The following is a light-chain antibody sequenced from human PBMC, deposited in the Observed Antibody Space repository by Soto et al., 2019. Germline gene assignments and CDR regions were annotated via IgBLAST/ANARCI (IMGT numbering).Light chain of an antibody. CDR1: QSVSNDY. CDR3: QQYGSSPRT. Sequence: EIVLTQSPGTLSLSPGDRATLSCRTSQSVSNDYLAWYRQNPGQAPRLLIYGASHRPGGIPDRFSGSGSGTDFTLTITRLEPEDFAVYYCQQYGSSPRTFGQGTKLEIK. V-gene: IGKV3-20*01. CDR2: GAS. J-gene: IGKJ2*01.